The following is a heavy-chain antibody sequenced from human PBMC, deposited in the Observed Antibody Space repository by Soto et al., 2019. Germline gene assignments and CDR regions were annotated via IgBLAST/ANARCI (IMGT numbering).Heavy chain of an antibody. CDR2: INPNSGGT. CDR1: GYTWTSDR. J-gene: IGHJ6*02. D-gene: IGHD3-3*01. Sequence: ASVKFSGKGSGYTWTSDRMRGVRQAPGQGGEGMVWINPNSGGTNYAQKFQGWVTMTRDTSISTAYTELSRLRSDDTAVYYCGRGRHVLRLLEWLPDSSGMDVWGQGTTVPVSS. V-gene: IGHV1-2*04. CDR3: GRGRHVLRLLEWLPDSSGMDV.